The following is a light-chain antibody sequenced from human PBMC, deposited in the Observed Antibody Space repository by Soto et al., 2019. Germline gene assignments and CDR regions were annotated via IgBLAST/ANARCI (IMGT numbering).Light chain of an antibody. Sequence: QSALTQPASVSGSPGQSITISCTGTSSDVGSYNLVSWYQQHPGKAPKLMIYEGSKRPSGVSNRFSGSKSGNTASLTISGRPAEDEADYYCCSYAGSSTFDVVFGGGTKLTVL. CDR2: EGS. CDR1: SSDVGSYNL. CDR3: CSYAGSSTFDVV. J-gene: IGLJ2*01. V-gene: IGLV2-23*03.